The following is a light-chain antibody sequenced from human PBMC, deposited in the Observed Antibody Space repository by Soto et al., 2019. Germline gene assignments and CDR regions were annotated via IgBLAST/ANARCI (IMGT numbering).Light chain of an antibody. CDR1: SSDVGSYNL. Sequence: QSVLTQPASVSGSPGQSITISCTGTSSDVGSYNLVSWYQQHPGKAPKLMIYEVTKRPSGVSNRFSAFKSGNTASLTISGLQAEDDADYYCCSYAGSSTWVFGGGTKVTVL. J-gene: IGLJ3*02. V-gene: IGLV2-23*02. CDR2: EVT. CDR3: CSYAGSSTWV.